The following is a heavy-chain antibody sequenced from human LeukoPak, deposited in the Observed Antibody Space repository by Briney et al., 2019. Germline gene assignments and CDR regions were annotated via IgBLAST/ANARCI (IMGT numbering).Heavy chain of an antibody. CDR2: IYYSGST. J-gene: IGHJ4*02. CDR3: ASGTYYDILTGYSPFDY. V-gene: IGHV4-31*03. Sequence: PSQTLSLTRTVSRGSISSGGYSSSWIRPHPGEGLEWIGYIYYSGSTYSNPSLKSRVTISVDTSKNQFSLKLSSVTAADTAVYYCASGTYYDILTGYSPFDYWGQGTLVTVSS. CDR1: RGSISSGGYS. D-gene: IGHD3-9*01.